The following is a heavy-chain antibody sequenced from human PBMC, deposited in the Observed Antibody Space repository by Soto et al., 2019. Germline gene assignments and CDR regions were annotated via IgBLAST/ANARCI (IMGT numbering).Heavy chain of an antibody. J-gene: IGHJ4*02. CDR2: IGGSGRTT. Sequence: GSLRLSCAASAFTFNNYAMSWVRQAPGKGLEWVSGIGGSGRTTYYADSVKGRLTISTDNSNNTLFLQMNSLRAEDTAVYYCAKSRYSDSSGDFYDYWGQGTLVTVSS. D-gene: IGHD3-22*01. V-gene: IGHV3-23*01. CDR3: AKSRYSDSSGDFYDY. CDR1: AFTFNNYA.